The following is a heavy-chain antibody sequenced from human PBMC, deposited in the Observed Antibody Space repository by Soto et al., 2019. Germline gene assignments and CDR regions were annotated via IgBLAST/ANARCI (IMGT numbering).Heavy chain of an antibody. CDR2: IYYSGST. V-gene: IGHV4-39*01. J-gene: IGHJ4*02. D-gene: IGHD3-9*01. Sequence: SETLSLTCTVSGGSISSSSYYWGWIRQPPGKGLEWIGSIYYSGSTYYNPSLKSRVTISVDTSKNQFSLKLSSVTAADTAVYYCASYYDILTGYYTGYYFDYWGQGTLVTVSS. CDR1: GGSISSSSYY. CDR3: ASYYDILTGYYTGYYFDY.